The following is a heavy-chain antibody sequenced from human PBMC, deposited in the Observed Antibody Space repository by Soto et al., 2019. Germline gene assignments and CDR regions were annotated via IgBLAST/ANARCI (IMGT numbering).Heavy chain of an antibody. CDR1: GFTFSSYA. D-gene: IGHD3-9*01. J-gene: IGHJ3*02. CDR2: ISGSGGST. Sequence: GGSLRLSCAASGFTFSSYAMSWVRQAPGKGLEWVSAISGSGGSTYYADSVKGRFTISRDNSKNTLYLQMNSLRAEDTAVYYCAAPEDILTGYYFDAFDIWGQGTMVTVSS. V-gene: IGHV3-23*01. CDR3: AAPEDILTGYYFDAFDI.